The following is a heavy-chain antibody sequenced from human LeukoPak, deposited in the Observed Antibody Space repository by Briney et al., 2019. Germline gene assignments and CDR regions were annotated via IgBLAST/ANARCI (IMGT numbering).Heavy chain of an antibody. J-gene: IGHJ4*02. CDR2: ISYDGSNK. CDR1: GFTFNSYG. V-gene: IGHV3-30*03. CDR3: AGGTYYGDY. Sequence: GRSLRLSCAASGFTFNSYGMHWAGQAQGKGLEWVAVISYDGSNKYYADSVKGRFTISRDNSKNTLWLQMNSLRAEDTAVYYCAGGTYYGDYWGQGTLVTVSS. D-gene: IGHD1-26*01.